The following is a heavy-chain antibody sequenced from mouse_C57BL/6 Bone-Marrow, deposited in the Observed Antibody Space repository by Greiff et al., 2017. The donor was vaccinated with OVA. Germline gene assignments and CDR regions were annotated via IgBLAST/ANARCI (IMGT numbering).Heavy chain of an antibody. J-gene: IGHJ1*03. V-gene: IGHV3-6*01. CDR2: ISYDGSN. D-gene: IGHD1-1*01. CDR1: GYSITSGYY. Sequence: EVKLQESGPGLVKPSQSLSLTCSVTGYSITSGYYWNWIRQFPGNKLEWMGYISYDGSNNYNPSLKNRISITRDTSKNQFFLKLNSVTTEDTATYSCTRDYYGSRGFDVWGTGTTVTVSS. CDR3: TRDYYGSRGFDV.